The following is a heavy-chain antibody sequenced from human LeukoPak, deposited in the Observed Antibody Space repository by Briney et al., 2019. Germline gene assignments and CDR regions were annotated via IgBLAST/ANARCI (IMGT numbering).Heavy chain of an antibody. CDR3: AKVLSRKWELRLYFFDY. Sequence: GGSLRLSCAASGFTFDDYGMSWVRQAPGKGLEWVSGINWNGGSTGYADSVKGRFTISRDNAKNSLYLQMNSLRAEDTAVYYCAKVLSRKWELRLYFFDYWGQGTLLTVSS. CDR1: GFTFDDYG. CDR2: INWNGGST. J-gene: IGHJ4*02. V-gene: IGHV3-20*04. D-gene: IGHD1-26*01.